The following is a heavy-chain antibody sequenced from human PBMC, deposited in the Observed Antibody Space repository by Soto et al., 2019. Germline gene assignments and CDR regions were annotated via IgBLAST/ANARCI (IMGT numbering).Heavy chain of an antibody. D-gene: IGHD1-26*01. J-gene: IGHJ4*02. Sequence: PSETLSLTCTVSGGSISSYYWSWIRQPPGKGLEWIGYIYYSGSTNYNPSLKSQVTISVDTSKNQFSLKLSSVTAADTAVYYCARASGSYEFDYWGQGTLVTVSS. CDR1: GGSISSYY. V-gene: IGHV4-59*01. CDR2: IYYSGST. CDR3: ARASGSYEFDY.